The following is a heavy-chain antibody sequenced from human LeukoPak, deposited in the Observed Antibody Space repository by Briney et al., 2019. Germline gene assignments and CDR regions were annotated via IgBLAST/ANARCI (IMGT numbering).Heavy chain of an antibody. CDR3: ATAVAVAAREYFQH. V-gene: IGHV1-24*01. Sequence: ASVKVSCKVSGYTLTELSMHWVRQAPGKGLEWMGGFDPEDGETIHAQKFQGRVTMTEDTSTDTAYMELSSLRSEDTAVYYCATAVAVAAREYFQHWGQGTLVTVSS. D-gene: IGHD6-19*01. CDR2: FDPEDGET. J-gene: IGHJ1*01. CDR1: GYTLTELS.